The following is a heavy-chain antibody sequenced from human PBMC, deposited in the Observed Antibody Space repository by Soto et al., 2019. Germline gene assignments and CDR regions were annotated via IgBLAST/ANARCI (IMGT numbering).Heavy chain of an antibody. CDR2: ISAYNGNT. CDR3: ASYRVIGGDGDAFGI. CDR1: GYANTSNS. D-gene: IGHD2-21*02. J-gene: IGHJ3*02. V-gene: IGHV1-18*01. Sequence: PAKPSWKDSGYANTSNSSSWLQQAPEQGLEWMGWISAYNGNTNYAQKLQGRVTMTTDTSTSTAYMELRSLRSDDTAVYYCASYRVIGGDGDAFGICGEGTMGTVSS.